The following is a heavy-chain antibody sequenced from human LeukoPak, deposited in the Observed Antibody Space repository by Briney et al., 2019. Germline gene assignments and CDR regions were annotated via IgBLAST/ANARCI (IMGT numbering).Heavy chain of an antibody. CDR2: IKQDGSEK. CDR1: GGSISSYY. CDR3: ARRYFDY. V-gene: IGHV3-7*01. J-gene: IGHJ4*02. Sequence: ETLSLTCTVSGGSISSYYWSWIRQPPGKGLEWVANIKQDGSEKYYVDSVKGRFTISRDSAKNSLYLQMNSLRAEDTAVYYCARRYFDYWGQGTLVTVSS.